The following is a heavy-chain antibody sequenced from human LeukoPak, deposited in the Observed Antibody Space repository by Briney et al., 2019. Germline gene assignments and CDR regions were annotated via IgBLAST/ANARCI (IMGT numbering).Heavy chain of an antibody. V-gene: IGHV1-46*01. J-gene: IGHJ4*02. CDR3: ATSRQLWLQSGPY. D-gene: IGHD5-18*01. Sequence: GASVKVSCKASGYTFTSYYIYWVRQAPGQGLEWMGIINPSGGSTSYAQTFQGRVTMTRDTSTSTVYMELSSLRSEDTAVYYCATSRQLWLQSGPYWGQGTLVTVSS. CDR1: GYTFTSYY. CDR2: INPSGGST.